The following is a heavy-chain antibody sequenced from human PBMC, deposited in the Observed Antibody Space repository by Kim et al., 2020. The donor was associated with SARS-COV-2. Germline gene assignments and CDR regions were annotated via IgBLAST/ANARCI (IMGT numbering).Heavy chain of an antibody. V-gene: IGHV4-59*01. J-gene: IGHJ4*02. CDR2: IYYSGST. CDR1: GGSISSYY. Sequence: SETLSLTCTVSGGSISSYYWSWIRQPPGKGLEWIGYIYYSGSTNYNPSLKSRVTISVDTSKNQFSLKLSSVTAADTAVYYCARVDTAMVTYDYWGQGTLVTVSS. D-gene: IGHD5-18*01. CDR3: ARVDTAMVTYDY.